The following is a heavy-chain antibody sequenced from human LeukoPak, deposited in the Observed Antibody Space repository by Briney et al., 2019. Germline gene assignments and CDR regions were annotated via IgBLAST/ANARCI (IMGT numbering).Heavy chain of an antibody. CDR3: ARGVAARPFDY. V-gene: IGHV1-18*01. Sequence: GASVKVSCKTSGYTFTSFGISWVRQAPGQGLEWMGWISAYNDNTNYAQKLQGRVTMTTDTSTSTAYMELRSLRSDDTAVYYCARGVAARPFDYWGQGTLVTVSS. CDR1: GYTFTSFG. CDR2: ISAYNDNT. J-gene: IGHJ4*01. D-gene: IGHD6-6*01.